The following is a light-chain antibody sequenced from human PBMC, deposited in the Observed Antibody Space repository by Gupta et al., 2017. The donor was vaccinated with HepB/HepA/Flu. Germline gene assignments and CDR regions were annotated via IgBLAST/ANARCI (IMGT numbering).Light chain of an antibody. Sequence: QSVLTQPPSASGPPGQRVTISCSGSSSNIGRNTVNWYQQLPGTAPKLLIYSNNQRPSGVPDRFSGSKSGTSASLAISGLQSEDEADYHCAAWDDSLNGPLFGGGTKLTVL. V-gene: IGLV1-44*01. CDR3: AAWDDSLNGPL. CDR1: SSNIGRNT. J-gene: IGLJ2*01. CDR2: SNN.